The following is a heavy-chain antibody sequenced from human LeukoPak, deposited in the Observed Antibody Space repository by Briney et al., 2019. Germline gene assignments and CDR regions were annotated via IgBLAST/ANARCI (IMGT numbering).Heavy chain of an antibody. CDR2: ISSSSSTI. D-gene: IGHD2-15*01. J-gene: IGHJ3*02. V-gene: IGHV3-48*01. Sequence: GGSLRLSCAASGFTFSSYSMNWVRQAPGKGLEWVSYISSSSSTIYYADSVKGRFTISRDNAKNSLYLQMNSLRAEDTAVYYCARNQRGYFGGGSPCVFDIWGQGKMVTVSS. CDR1: GFTFSSYS. CDR3: ARNQRGYFGGGSPCVFDI.